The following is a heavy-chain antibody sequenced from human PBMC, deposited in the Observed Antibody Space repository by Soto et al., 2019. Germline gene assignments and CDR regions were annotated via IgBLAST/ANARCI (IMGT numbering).Heavy chain of an antibody. CDR1: GYTFTSYA. Sequence: ASVKVSGKASGYTFTSYAMHWVRQAPGQRLEWMGWINAGNGNTKYSQKFQGRVTITRDTSASTAYMELSSLRSEDTAVYYCARPGGRYDAFDIWGQGTMVTVSS. J-gene: IGHJ3*02. CDR3: ARPGGRYDAFDI. CDR2: INAGNGNT. D-gene: IGHD3-10*01. V-gene: IGHV1-3*01.